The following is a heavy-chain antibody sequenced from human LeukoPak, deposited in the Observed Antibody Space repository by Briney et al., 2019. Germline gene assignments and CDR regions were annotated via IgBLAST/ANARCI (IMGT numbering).Heavy chain of an antibody. CDR2: IYSGGST. D-gene: IGHD1-7*01. V-gene: IGHV3-53*01. J-gene: IGHJ4*02. CDR1: GFTVSSNY. CDR3: AREGITGTTGYFDY. Sequence: QPGGSLRLSCAASGFTVSSNYKSWVRQAPGKGLEWVSVIYSGGSTYYADSVKGRFTISRDNSKNTLYLQMNSLRAEDTAVYYCAREGITGTTGYFDYWGQGTLVTVSS.